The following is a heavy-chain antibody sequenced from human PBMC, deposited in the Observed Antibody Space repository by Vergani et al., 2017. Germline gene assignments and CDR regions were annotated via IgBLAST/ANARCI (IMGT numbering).Heavy chain of an antibody. D-gene: IGHD2-15*01. CDR3: ARDSGSLGYCSGGSCATGFDY. CDR2: ISSSGSTI. Sequence: QVQLVESGGGLVKPGGSLRLSCAASGFTFSDYYMSWIRQAPGKGLEWVSYISSSGSTIYYADSVKGRFTISRDNSKNTLYLQMNSLRAEDTAVYYCARDSGSLGYCSGGSCATGFDYWGQGTLVTVSS. CDR1: GFTFSDYY. J-gene: IGHJ4*02. V-gene: IGHV3-11*04.